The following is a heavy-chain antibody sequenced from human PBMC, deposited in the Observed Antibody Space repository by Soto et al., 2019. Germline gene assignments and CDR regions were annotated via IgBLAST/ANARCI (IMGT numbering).Heavy chain of an antibody. Sequence: PSETLSLTCTVSGGSISSYYWSWIRKPPGKGLEWIGYIYYSGSTNYNPSLKSRVTISVDTSRNQFSLKLSSVTAADTAVYYCARGSNVAVAGFGLDDWGQGTLVTVSS. D-gene: IGHD6-19*01. CDR2: IYYSGST. CDR3: ARGSNVAVAGFGLDD. CDR1: GGSISSYY. J-gene: IGHJ4*02. V-gene: IGHV4-59*01.